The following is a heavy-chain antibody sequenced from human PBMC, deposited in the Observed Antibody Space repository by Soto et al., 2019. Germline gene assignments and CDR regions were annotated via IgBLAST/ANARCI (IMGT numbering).Heavy chain of an antibody. J-gene: IGHJ6*02. V-gene: IGHV3-21*01. CDR3: ASYNWNSNGMDV. D-gene: IGHD1-7*01. CDR2: ISSSSSYI. CDR1: GFTFSSYS. Sequence: GGSLRLSCAASGFTFSSYSMNWVRQAPGKGLEWVSSISSSSSYIYYADSVKGRFTISRDNAKNSLYLQTNSLRAEDTAVYYCASYNWNSNGMDVWGQGTTVTVSS.